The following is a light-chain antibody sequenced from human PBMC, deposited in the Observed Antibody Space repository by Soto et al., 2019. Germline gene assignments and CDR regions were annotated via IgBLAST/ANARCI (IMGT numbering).Light chain of an antibody. CDR3: QQYDTYFRT. CDR1: HSISGT. J-gene: IGKJ1*01. V-gene: IGKV1-5*01. Sequence: DIQMTQSPSTLSASVGDRVTITCRASHSISGTLAWYQQKPGKAPKLLIFDASSLERGVPSRFSGSGSGTEFTLSISSLQPDDFATYYGQQYDTYFRTFGQGTKVEIK. CDR2: DAS.